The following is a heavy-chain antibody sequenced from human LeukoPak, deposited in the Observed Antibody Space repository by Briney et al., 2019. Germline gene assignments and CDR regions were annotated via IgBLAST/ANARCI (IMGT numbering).Heavy chain of an antibody. Sequence: GGSLRLSCAASGFTFSSYSMNWVRQAPGKGLEWVSYISSSGSTIYYADSVKGRFTISRDNAKNSLHLQMNNLRAEDTAVYYCATEGGGTYTDVWGKGTTVTISS. CDR3: ATEGGGTYTDV. J-gene: IGHJ6*03. CDR2: ISSSGSTI. V-gene: IGHV3-48*04. CDR1: GFTFSSYS. D-gene: IGHD1-1*01.